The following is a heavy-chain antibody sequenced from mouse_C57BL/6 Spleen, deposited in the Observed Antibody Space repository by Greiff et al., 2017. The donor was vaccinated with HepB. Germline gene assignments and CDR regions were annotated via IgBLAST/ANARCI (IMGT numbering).Heavy chain of an antibody. V-gene: IGHV5-6*01. CDR1: GFTFSSYG. CDR3: ARAEGSSSGYYFDY. Sequence: VQGVESGGDLVKPGGSLKLSCAASGFTFSSYGMSWVRQTPDKRLEWVATISSGGSYTYYPDSVKGRFTISRDNAKNTLYLQMSSLKSEDTAMYYCARAEGSSSGYYFDYWGQGTTLTVSS. CDR2: ISSGGSYT. D-gene: IGHD1-1*01. J-gene: IGHJ2*01.